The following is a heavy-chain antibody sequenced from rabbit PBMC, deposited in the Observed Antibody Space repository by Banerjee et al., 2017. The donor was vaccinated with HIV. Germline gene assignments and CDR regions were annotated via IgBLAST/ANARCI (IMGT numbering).Heavy chain of an antibody. CDR2: IYAGSSGST. V-gene: IGHV1S40*01. D-gene: IGHD3-1*01. CDR3: ARDYSGPGAYGLGL. CDR1: GFSFSSSYW. Sequence: QSLEESGGDLVKPGASLTLTCTASGFSFSSSYWMCWVRQAPGKGLEWIGCIYAGSSGSTYYASWAKGRFTISKTSSTTVTLQMTSLTAADTATYFCARDYSGPGAYGLGLWGQGTLVTVS. J-gene: IGHJ6*01.